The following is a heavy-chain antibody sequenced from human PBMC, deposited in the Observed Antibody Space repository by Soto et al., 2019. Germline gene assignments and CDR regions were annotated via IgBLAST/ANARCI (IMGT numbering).Heavy chain of an antibody. D-gene: IGHD6-19*01. Sequence: QVQLVQSGAEVKKYGSSVKVSCKASGGTFSRNAISWVRQAPGQGLEWMGGITPMFGTANYAQRFQGRVTITAAESTSTAYMQLSSLRSDDTAVYYCAQTLGLAVAGPGRFDLWGRGTLVTVSS. CDR1: GGTFSRNA. V-gene: IGHV1-69*12. CDR2: ITPMFGTA. J-gene: IGHJ2*01. CDR3: AQTLGLAVAGPGRFDL.